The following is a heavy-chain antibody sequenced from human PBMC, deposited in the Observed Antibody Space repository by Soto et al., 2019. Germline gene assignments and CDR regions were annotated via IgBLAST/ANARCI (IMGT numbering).Heavy chain of an antibody. V-gene: IGHV1-69*02. CDR2: IIPILGIA. CDR1: GGTFSSYT. D-gene: IGHD2-15*01. J-gene: IGHJ4*02. CDR3: PRGVVVAATPDY. Sequence: QVQLVQSGAEVKKPGSSVKVSCKASGGTFSSYTISWVRQAPGQGLEWMGRIIPILGIANYAQKFQGRVTITADKSTITAYMELSILSSEDTAVYYCPRGVVVAATPDYWGQGTLVTLSS.